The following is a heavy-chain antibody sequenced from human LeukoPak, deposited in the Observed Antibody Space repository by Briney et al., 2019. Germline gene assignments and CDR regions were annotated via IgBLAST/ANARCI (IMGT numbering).Heavy chain of an antibody. V-gene: IGHV3-23*01. CDR3: AKDHASVTSDYFDY. D-gene: IGHD4-17*01. CDR2: ISGSGGST. J-gene: IGHJ4*02. CDR1: GFTFSNYW. Sequence: GGSLRLSCAVSGFTFSNYWMHWVRQAPGKGLEWVSAISGSGGSTYYPDSVKGRFTISRDNSKNTLYLQINSLRAEDTAVYYCAKDHASVTSDYFDYWGQGALVTVSS.